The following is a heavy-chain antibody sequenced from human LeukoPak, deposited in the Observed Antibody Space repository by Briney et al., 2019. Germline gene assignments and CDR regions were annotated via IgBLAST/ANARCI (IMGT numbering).Heavy chain of an antibody. CDR3: AKARFLYPLE. CDR2: ISTSGANT. V-gene: IGHV3-23*01. J-gene: IGHJ4*02. Sequence: PGGSLRLSCAGSGFIFSSYALSWVRQAPGKGLEWVSAISTSGANTYYADSVRGRFTISRDNSKNTLYLQMNTLRAEDTAVYYCAKARFLYPLEWGQGTLVTVSS. D-gene: IGHD2-2*01. CDR1: GFIFSSYA.